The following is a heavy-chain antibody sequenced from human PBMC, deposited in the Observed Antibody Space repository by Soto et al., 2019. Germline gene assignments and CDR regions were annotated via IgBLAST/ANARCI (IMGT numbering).Heavy chain of an antibody. CDR3: ARHGPGSIAARNPGFDY. CDR1: GGSISSSSYY. CDR2: IYYSGST. Sequence: SETLSLTCTVSGGSISSSSYYWGWIRQPPGKGLEWIGSIYYSGSTYYNPSLKSRVTISVDTSKNQFSLKLSSVTAADTAVYYCARHGPGSIAARNPGFDYWGQGTLVTVSS. J-gene: IGHJ4*02. D-gene: IGHD6-6*01. V-gene: IGHV4-39*01.